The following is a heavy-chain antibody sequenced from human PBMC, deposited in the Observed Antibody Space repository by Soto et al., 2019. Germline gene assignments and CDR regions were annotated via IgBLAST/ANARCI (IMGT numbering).Heavy chain of an antibody. D-gene: IGHD2-15*01. CDR1: GGCISSGNYY. J-gene: IGHJ5*02. CDR2: ILYSGST. V-gene: IGHV4-39*01. Sequence: SETLSLTCTLFGGCISSGNYYWGWIRQPPGKGLEWIGNILYSGSTYYNPSLKSRVTISVDTSKNQVSLRLTSVTAADTAVYYCARPQTGKGGGSQFDPWGQGTLVTVSS. CDR3: ARPQTGKGGGSQFDP.